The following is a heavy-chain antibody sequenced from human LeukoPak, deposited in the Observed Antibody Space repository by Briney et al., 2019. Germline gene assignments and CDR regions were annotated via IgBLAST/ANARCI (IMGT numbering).Heavy chain of an antibody. CDR1: GYTFTGYY. CDR3: ARAGCTNGVCYRVRVWFDP. V-gene: IGHV1-2*02. CDR2: INPNSGGT. Sequence: ASVKVSCKASGYTFTGYYIHWVRQAPGQGLEWMGWINPNSGGTNYAQKFQGRVTMTRDTSISTAYMELSRLRSDDTAVYYCARAGCTNGVCYRVRVWFDPWGQGTLVTVSS. J-gene: IGHJ5*02. D-gene: IGHD2-8*01.